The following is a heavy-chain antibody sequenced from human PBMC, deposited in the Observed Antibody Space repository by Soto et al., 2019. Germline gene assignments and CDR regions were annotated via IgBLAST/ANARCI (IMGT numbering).Heavy chain of an antibody. D-gene: IGHD1-26*01. V-gene: IGHV4-39*01. J-gene: IGHJ4*02. CDR3: VNQRTTGLTQGYYPY. CDR1: GGSVSNSNYY. CDR2: VYYRGSS. Sequence: PSETLSLTCTVSGGSVSNSNYYWGWIRQSPGKGLEWIGSVYYRGSSYSKSSVKSRVTISVDTSKNQFSLDLNSVTASDTAVYYCVNQRTTGLTQGYYPYWGPGALVTVSS.